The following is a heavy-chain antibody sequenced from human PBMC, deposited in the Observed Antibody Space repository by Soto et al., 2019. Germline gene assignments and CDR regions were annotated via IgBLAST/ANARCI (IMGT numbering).Heavy chain of an antibody. V-gene: IGHV1-3*01. J-gene: IGHJ4*02. D-gene: IGHD3-10*01. CDR3: ARAPSMVRGVIIDY. Sequence: QVQLVQSGAEVKKPGASVKVSCKASGYTFTSYAMHWVRQAPGQRLEWMGWINAGNGNTKYSQKFQGRVTITRDTSASTAYMELSSLRSEDTAVYYCARAPSMVRGVIIDYWGQGTLVTVSS. CDR2: INAGNGNT. CDR1: GYTFTSYA.